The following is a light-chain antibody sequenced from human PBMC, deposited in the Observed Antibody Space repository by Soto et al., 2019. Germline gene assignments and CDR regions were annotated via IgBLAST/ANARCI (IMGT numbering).Light chain of an antibody. Sequence: EIVMTQSPATLSVSPGERATLSCRASQSVSSTFAWYQQKPGQAPRLLIYGTSARATGIPARFSGSGSGTEFTLTISCLQSEDFALYYCQQYKEWPLTFGGGTKVDIK. J-gene: IGKJ4*01. CDR3: QQYKEWPLT. CDR1: QSVSST. V-gene: IGKV3-15*01. CDR2: GTS.